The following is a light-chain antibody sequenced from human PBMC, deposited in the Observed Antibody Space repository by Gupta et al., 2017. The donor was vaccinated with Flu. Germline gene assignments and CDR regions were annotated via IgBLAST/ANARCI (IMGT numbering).Light chain of an antibody. CDR3: QHNRSYSQYI. CDR2: KAS. V-gene: IGKV1-5*03. CDR1: QSFSPW. J-gene: IGKJ2*01. Sequence: DFQMTQSPSTLSASVGDRVTITCRASQSFSPWLAWYQQKPGKTPKLLIYKASILESGVPSRFSGSGYGTEVTLTINSRQQDDFASYYCQHNRSYSQYIFGQGTKLDIK.